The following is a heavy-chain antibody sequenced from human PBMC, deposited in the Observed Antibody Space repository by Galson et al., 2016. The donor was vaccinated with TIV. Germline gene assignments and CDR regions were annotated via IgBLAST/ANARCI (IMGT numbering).Heavy chain of an antibody. CDR3: ARGSGIYDRSGYFLFDH. V-gene: IGHV1-69*13. J-gene: IGHJ5*02. D-gene: IGHD3-22*01. CDR2: IVPMFGTT. CDR1: GVTFRYFA. Sequence: SVKVSCKASGVTFRYFAFSWVRQAPGQGLEWMGGIVPMFGTTNYAQTFQGRVTISADESTTTAYLELRSLRSEETAVYYCARGSGIYDRSGYFLFDHWGQGNLVTVSS.